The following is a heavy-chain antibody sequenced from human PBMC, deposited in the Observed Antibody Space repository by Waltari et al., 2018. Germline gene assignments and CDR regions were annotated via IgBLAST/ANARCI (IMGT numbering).Heavy chain of an antibody. CDR3: AGDRGRPQPGYFDY. CDR2: IYYSGST. J-gene: IGHJ4*02. D-gene: IGHD6-25*01. CDR1: GGSISSSSYY. V-gene: IGHV4-39*07. Sequence: QLQLQESGPGLVKPSETLSLTCTVSGGSISSSSYYWGWIRQPPGKGLEWIGSIYYSGSTYYNPSLKSRVTISVDTSKNQFSLKLSSVTAADTAVYYCAGDRGRPQPGYFDYWGQGTLVTVSS.